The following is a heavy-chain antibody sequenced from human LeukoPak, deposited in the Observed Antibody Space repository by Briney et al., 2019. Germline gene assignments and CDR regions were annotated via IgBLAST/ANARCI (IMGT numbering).Heavy chain of an antibody. V-gene: IGHV1-69*05. CDR3: ARVVFRAAAGRQIAFDI. D-gene: IGHD6-13*01. Sequence: SVKVSCKASGYTFTSYGISWVRQAPGQGLEWMGGIIPIFGTANYAQKFQGRVTITTDESTSTAYMELSSLRSEDTAVYYCARVVFRAAAGRQIAFDIWGQGTMVTVSS. J-gene: IGHJ3*02. CDR2: IIPIFGTA. CDR1: GYTFTSYG.